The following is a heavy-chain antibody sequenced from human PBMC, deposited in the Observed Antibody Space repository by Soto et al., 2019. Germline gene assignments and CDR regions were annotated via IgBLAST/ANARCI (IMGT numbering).Heavy chain of an antibody. J-gene: IGHJ6*02. CDR1: GYTFTSYG. V-gene: IGHV1-18*04. CDR2: ISAYNGNT. Sequence: ASVKVSCKASGYTFTSYGISWVRQAPGQGLEWMGWISAYNGNTNYAQKFQGRVTITADESTSTAYMELSSLRSEDTAVYYCARDRRQWLVSGGMDVWGQGTTVTVSS. D-gene: IGHD6-19*01. CDR3: ARDRRQWLVSGGMDV.